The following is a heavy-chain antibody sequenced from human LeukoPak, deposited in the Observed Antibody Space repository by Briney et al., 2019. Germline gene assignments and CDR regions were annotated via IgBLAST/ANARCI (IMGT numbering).Heavy chain of an antibody. CDR2: IYPDASDA. D-gene: IGHD1-26*01. CDR1: GYKFSNYW. CDR3: ARRPTTNFDF. Sequence: GESVKISCKASGYKFSNYWIAWVRQMPGKGLEWMGTIYPDASDARYSPSFQGQVTLSADKSVTTPYLQWSSLKPSDTAIYYCARRPTTNFDFWGQGTLVTVSS. J-gene: IGHJ4*02. V-gene: IGHV5-51*01.